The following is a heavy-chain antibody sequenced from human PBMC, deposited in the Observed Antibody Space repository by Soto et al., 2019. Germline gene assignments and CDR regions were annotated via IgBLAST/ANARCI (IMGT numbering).Heavy chain of an antibody. CDR2: IIPVFGIE. Sequence: HVQLVQSGAEVKKPGSSVKVCCKASGGTFSSYGVSWVRQAPGQGLEWMGRIIPVFGIEHYAQKSQGRVTVTADESTSTAYMELSGLTSEDTAVYYCARGLSYYDSSGYSDAFDIWGQGTLVTVSS. J-gene: IGHJ3*02. CDR1: GGTFSSYG. V-gene: IGHV1-69*01. CDR3: ARGLSYYDSSGYSDAFDI. D-gene: IGHD3-22*01.